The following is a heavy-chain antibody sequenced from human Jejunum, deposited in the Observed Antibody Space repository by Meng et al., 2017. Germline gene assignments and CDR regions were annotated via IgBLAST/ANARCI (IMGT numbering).Heavy chain of an antibody. CDR1: GGSISSGGYY. CDR3: ARGKGLSAAFYYYGMDV. J-gene: IGHJ6*02. D-gene: IGHD6-13*01. Sequence: SETLSLTCTVSGGSISSGGYYWNWIRQHPGKGLEWIGQIYYSGSTNYSPSLKSRATTSVDTSQNQFSLKLSSVTAADTAVYFCARGKGLSAAFYYYGMDVWGQGTTVTVSS. CDR2: IYYSGST. V-gene: IGHV4-31*03.